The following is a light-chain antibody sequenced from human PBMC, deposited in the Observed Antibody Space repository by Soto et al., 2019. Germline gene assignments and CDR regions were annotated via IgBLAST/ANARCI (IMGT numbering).Light chain of an antibody. CDR2: RNN. Sequence: QLVLTQPPSASGTPGQRVTISCSGSSSNIGSNYVYWYQQLPGTAPTLLIYRNNQRHSGVPDRFSGSKSGTSASLAISGLRSEDEADYYCAAWDNSLSGYVVFGGGTQLTVL. CDR3: AAWDNSLSGYVV. J-gene: IGLJ2*01. CDR1: SSNIGSNY. V-gene: IGLV1-47*01.